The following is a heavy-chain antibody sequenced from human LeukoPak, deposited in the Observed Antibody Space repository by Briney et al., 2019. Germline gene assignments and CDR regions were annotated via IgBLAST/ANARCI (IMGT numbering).Heavy chain of an antibody. D-gene: IGHD6-13*01. CDR3: ARGNLAADYGMDV. CDR2: IYYSGST. Sequence: SETLSLTCTVSGGSISSYYWSWMRQPPGKGLEWIGYIYYSGSTNYNPSLKSRVTISVDTSKTQFSLKLSSVTAADTAVYYCARGNLAADYGMDVWGQGTTVTVSS. J-gene: IGHJ6*02. V-gene: IGHV4-59*01. CDR1: GGSISSYY.